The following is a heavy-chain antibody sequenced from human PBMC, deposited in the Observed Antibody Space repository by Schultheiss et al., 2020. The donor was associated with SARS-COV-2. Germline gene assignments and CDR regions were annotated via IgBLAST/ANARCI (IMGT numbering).Heavy chain of an antibody. J-gene: IGHJ2*01. Sequence: SQTLSLTCAISGDSVSSNSAAWNWIRQSPSRGLEWLGRTYYRSKWYNDYAVSVKSRITINPDTSKNQFSLQLNSVTPEDTAVYYCARRSITMVRAHGYFDLWGRGTLVTSPQ. D-gene: IGHD3-10*01. CDR1: GDSVSSNSAA. V-gene: IGHV6-1*01. CDR3: ARRSITMVRAHGYFDL. CDR2: TYYRSKWYN.